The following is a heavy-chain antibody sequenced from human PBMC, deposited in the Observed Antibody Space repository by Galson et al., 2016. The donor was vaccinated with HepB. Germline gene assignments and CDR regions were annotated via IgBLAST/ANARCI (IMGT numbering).Heavy chain of an antibody. CDR1: GYSFTSYW. D-gene: IGHD4-11*01. J-gene: IGHJ2*01. CDR2: IDPSDSYT. V-gene: IGHV5-10-1*01. CDR3: AREVDSNPWYFDL. Sequence: QSGAEVKKPGESLRISCKGSGYSFTSYWISWVRQMPGKGLEWMGRIDPSDSYTKYSPSFEGHVTISADKSISTVYLQWSSLKASDTAMYYCAREVDSNPWYFDLWGRGTLVAVSS.